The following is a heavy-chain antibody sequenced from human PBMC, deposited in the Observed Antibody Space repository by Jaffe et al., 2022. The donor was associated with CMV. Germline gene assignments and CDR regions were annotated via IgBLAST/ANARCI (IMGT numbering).Heavy chain of an antibody. V-gene: IGHV3-21*01. CDR1: GFPFISYT. Sequence: EVQLVDSGGGLVKPGESLRLSCAASGFPFISYTMNWVRRAPGKGLEWVSSIDSSSTYIYYADSVKGRFIISRDNAKNSLYLQMNSLRAEDTAVYYCARAYSSSCFDYWGQGTLVTVSS. D-gene: IGHD6-13*01. CDR2: IDSSSTYI. J-gene: IGHJ4*02. CDR3: ARAYSSSCFDY.